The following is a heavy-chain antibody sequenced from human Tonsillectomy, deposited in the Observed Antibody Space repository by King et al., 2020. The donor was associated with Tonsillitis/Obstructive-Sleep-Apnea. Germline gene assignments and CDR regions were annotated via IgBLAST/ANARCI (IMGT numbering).Heavy chain of an antibody. D-gene: IGHD7-27*01. CDR3: AHSPLSGSFDDAFDI. J-gene: IGHJ3*02. Sequence: TLKESGPTLVKPTQTLTLTCTFSGFSLSTSGVGVGWIRQPPGKALEWLALIYWDDDKRYSPSLKSRLTITKDTSKNQVVLTMTNMDPVDTATYFCAHSPLSGSFDDAFDIWGQGTMVTVSS. CDR2: IYWDDDK. CDR1: GFSLSTSGVG. V-gene: IGHV2-5*02.